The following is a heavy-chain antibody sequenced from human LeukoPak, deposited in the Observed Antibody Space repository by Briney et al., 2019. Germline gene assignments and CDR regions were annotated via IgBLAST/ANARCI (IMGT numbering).Heavy chain of an antibody. V-gene: IGHV1-18*01. D-gene: IGHD3-3*01. J-gene: IGHJ3*02. CDR3: ASPFYYDRGDAFDI. Sequence: ASVKVSCKASGYTFTSYGISWVRQAPGQGLEWMGCISAYNGNTNYAQKLQGRVTMTTDTSTSKAYMELRSLRSDDTAVYYCASPFYYDRGDAFDIWGQGTMVTVSS. CDR1: GYTFTSYG. CDR2: ISAYNGNT.